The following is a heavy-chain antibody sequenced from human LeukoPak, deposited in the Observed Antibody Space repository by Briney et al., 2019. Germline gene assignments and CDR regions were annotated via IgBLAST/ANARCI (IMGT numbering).Heavy chain of an antibody. V-gene: IGHV1-18*01. J-gene: IGHJ5*02. D-gene: IGHD4-17*01. CDR3: ARCGDYLEYNWFDP. CDR1: GYTFTSYG. Sequence: ASVKVSCKASGYTFTSYGISWVRQAPGQGLEWMGWISAYSGNTNYAQKLQGRVTMTTDTSTSTAYMELRSLRSDDTAVYYCARCGDYLEYNWFDPWGQGTLVTVSS. CDR2: ISAYSGNT.